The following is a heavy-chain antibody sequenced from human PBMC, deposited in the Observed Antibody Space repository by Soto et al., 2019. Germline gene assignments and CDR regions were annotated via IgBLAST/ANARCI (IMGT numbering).Heavy chain of an antibody. V-gene: IGHV4-59*01. Sequence: SETLSLTCTVSGGSMSNYYFSWLRQPPGRGLEWIGYTYYSGITNFNPSLKSRVTFSVDTSKNQISLNLTSVTAADTAVYYCAKTQNTGYNLNFDYWGQGTLVTVSS. CDR2: TYYSGIT. CDR3: AKTQNTGYNLNFDY. CDR1: GGSMSNYY. D-gene: IGHD5-18*01. J-gene: IGHJ4*02.